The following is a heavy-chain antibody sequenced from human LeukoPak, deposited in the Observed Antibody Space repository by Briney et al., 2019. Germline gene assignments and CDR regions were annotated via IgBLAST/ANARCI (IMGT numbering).Heavy chain of an antibody. CDR1: GGSISSSSYY. CDR3: ASRHYCSSTSCYPRAVYYGMDV. J-gene: IGHJ6*02. Sequence: SETLSLTCTVSGGSISSSSYYWGWIRQPPGKGLEWIGSIYYSGSTYYNPSLKSRVTISVDTSKNQFSLKLSSVTAADTAVYYCASRHYCSSTSCYPRAVYYGMDVWGQGTTVTVSS. V-gene: IGHV4-39*01. D-gene: IGHD2-2*01. CDR2: IYYSGST.